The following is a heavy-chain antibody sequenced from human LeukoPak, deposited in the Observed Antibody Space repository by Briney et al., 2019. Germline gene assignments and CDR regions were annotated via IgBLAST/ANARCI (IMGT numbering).Heavy chain of an antibody. V-gene: IGHV4-59*01. D-gene: IGHD1-26*01. CDR2: IYYSGST. CDR1: GGSISSYY. J-gene: IGHJ4*02. Sequence: SETLSLTCTVSGGSISSYYWSWIRQPPGKGLEWIGYIYYSGSTNYNPSLKSRVTISVDTSKNQFSLKLSSVTAADTAVYYCARGGSGSYPFDYWGQGTLVAVSS. CDR3: ARGGSGSYPFDY.